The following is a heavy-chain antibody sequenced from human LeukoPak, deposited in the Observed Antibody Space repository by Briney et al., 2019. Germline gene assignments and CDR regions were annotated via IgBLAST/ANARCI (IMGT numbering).Heavy chain of an antibody. J-gene: IGHJ4*02. CDR1: GYTFTSYG. V-gene: IGHV1-18*01. CDR2: ISAYNGNT. D-gene: IGHD3-16*02. Sequence: GASVKVSCKASGYTFTSYGISWVRQAPGQGLEWMGWISAYNGNTNYAQKLQGRVTMTTDTSTSTAYMELRSLRPDDTAVYYCARVLDDYFWGSYRYNPPPPFDYWGQGTLVTVSS. CDR3: ARVLDDYFWGSYRYNPPPPFDY.